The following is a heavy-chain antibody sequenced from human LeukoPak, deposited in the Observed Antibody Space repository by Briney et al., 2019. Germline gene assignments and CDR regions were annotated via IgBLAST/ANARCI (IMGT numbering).Heavy chain of an antibody. CDR2: INHSGST. J-gene: IGHJ5*02. V-gene: IGHV4-34*01. Sequence: KTSETLSLTCTVSGGSISSYYWSWIRQPPGKGLEWIGEINHSGSTNYNPSLKSRVTISVDTSKNQFSLKLSSVTAADTALYYCARGPLHNWFDPWGQGTLVTVSS. CDR1: GGSISSYY. CDR3: ARGPLHNWFDP.